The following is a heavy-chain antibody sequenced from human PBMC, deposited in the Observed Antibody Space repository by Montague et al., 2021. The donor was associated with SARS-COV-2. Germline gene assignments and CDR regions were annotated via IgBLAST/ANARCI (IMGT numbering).Heavy chain of an antibody. CDR1: GYTFTSYD. V-gene: IGHV1-8*01. J-gene: IGHJ6*03. CDR3: ARAVRVNWGPLYYYYMDV. CDR2: MNPNSGNT. Sequence: SVKVSCKASGYTFTSYDINWVRQATGQGLEWMGWMNPNSGNTGYAQKLQGRVTMTRNTSISTAYMELSSLRSEDTAVYYRARAVRVNWGPLYYYYMDVWGKGTTVTVSS. D-gene: IGHD7-27*01.